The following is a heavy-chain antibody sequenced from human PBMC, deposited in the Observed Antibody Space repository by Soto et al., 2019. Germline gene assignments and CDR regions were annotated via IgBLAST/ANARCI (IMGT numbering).Heavy chain of an antibody. CDR1: GFSFGNYW. D-gene: IGHD1-7*01. V-gene: IGHV3-7*03. CDR2: IKEDGSQM. Sequence: PGGSLRLSCAASGFSFGNYWMNWVRQAPGKGLEWVANIKEDGSQMYYVDSVKGRFTISRDNAKNSLFLQINSLRGEDTAIYYCVRGTSTHGVDKWGQGTLVTVSS. CDR3: VRGTSTHGVDK. J-gene: IGHJ4*02.